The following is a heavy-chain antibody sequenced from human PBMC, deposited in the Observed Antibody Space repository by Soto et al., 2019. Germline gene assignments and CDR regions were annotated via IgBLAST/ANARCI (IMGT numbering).Heavy chain of an antibody. J-gene: IGHJ4*02. CDR3: AKDGGGSIPLDY. D-gene: IGHD3-16*01. Sequence: QVQLVESGGGVVQPGRSLRLSCAVSGFTFSGYGMDWVRQAPGKGLEWVAVVSYDGSKTYYADSVKGRFTISRDNSKNTLFLLMNSLRDEDTAMFYCAKDGGGSIPLDYWGQGTLVTVSS. V-gene: IGHV3-30*18. CDR1: GFTFSGYG. CDR2: VSYDGSKT.